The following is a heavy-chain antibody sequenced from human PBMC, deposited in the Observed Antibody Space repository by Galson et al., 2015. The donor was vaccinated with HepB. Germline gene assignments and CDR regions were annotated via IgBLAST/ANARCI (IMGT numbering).Heavy chain of an antibody. V-gene: IGHV3-21*01. D-gene: IGHD6-13*01. CDR2: ISSSSSYI. J-gene: IGHJ5*02. CDR3: ARDSESSSWYWVALA. Sequence: SLRLSCAASGFTFSSYSMNWVRQAPGKGLEWVSSISSSSSYIYYADSVKGRFTISRDNAKNSLYLQMNSLRAEDTAVYYCARDSESSSWYWVALAWGQGTLVTVSS. CDR1: GFTFSSYS.